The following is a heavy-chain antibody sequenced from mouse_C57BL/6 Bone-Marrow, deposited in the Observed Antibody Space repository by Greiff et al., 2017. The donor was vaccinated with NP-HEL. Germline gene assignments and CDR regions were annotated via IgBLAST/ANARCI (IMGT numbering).Heavy chain of an antibody. CDR1: GYTFTNYW. Sequence: VQRVESGAELVRPGTSVKMSCKASGYTFTNYWIGWAKQRPGHGLEWIGDIYPGGGYTNYNEKFKGKATLTADKSSSTAYMQFSSLTSEDSAIYYCARYDGYLDYWGQGTTLTVSS. CDR2: IYPGGGYT. D-gene: IGHD2-3*01. CDR3: ARYDGYLDY. V-gene: IGHV1-63*01. J-gene: IGHJ2*01.